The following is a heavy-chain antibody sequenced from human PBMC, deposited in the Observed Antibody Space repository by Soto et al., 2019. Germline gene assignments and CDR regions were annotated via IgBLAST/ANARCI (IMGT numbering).Heavy chain of an antibody. CDR2: IIPIMNIT. Sequence: QVQQVRSGAEVKKPGSSVKVPCKASGGTFSSYTISWVRQAPGQGLEWMARIIPIMNITNCAQKFQDRVTLTADTSTNTAYMELSSLTSEDTAVYYCSSQSMRPRPLPGYSFDYSGQGVLVTVSS. CDR3: SSQSMRPRPLPGYSFDY. D-gene: IGHD6-6*01. CDR1: GGTFSSYT. J-gene: IGHJ4*02. V-gene: IGHV1-69*02.